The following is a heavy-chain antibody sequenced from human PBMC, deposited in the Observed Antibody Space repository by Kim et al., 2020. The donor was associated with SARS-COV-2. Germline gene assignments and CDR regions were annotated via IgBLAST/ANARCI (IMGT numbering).Heavy chain of an antibody. CDR2: IYYSGST. Sequence: SETLSLTCTVSGGSISSGGYYWSWIRQHPGKGLEWIGYIYYSGSTYYNPSLKSRVTISVDTSKNQFSLKLSSVTAADTAVYYCARQGGSKILRYFDWLPETDYYGMDVWGQGTTVTVSS. D-gene: IGHD3-9*01. CDR3: ARQGGSKILRYFDWLPETDYYGMDV. V-gene: IGHV4-31*03. CDR1: GGSISSGGYY. J-gene: IGHJ6*02.